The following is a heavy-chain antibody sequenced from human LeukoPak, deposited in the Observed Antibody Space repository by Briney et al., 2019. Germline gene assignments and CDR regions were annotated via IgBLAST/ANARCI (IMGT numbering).Heavy chain of an antibody. Sequence: PGGSLRLSCAASGFTFSSYGMHWVRQAPGKGLEWVSVIYSGGSTYYADSVKGRFTISRHNSKNTLYLQMNSLRAEDTAVYYCARDRGYSGYEAWGQGTLVTVSS. J-gene: IGHJ5*02. CDR1: GFTFSSYG. CDR3: ARDRGYSGYEA. V-gene: IGHV3-53*04. CDR2: IYSGGST. D-gene: IGHD5-12*01.